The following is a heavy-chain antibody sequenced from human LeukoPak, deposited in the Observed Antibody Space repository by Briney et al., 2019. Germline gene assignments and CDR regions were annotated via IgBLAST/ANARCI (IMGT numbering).Heavy chain of an antibody. J-gene: IGHJ4*02. D-gene: IGHD3-9*01. V-gene: IGHV3-23*01. CDR3: AKGGAYDLLTGSDFDH. CDR2: ISGSGGSS. Sequence: PGGSLRLSCAASEFTFSNYWMHWVRQAPGKGLEWVSSISGSGGSSAYADSVKGRFTISRDSSKNTLYLQMNSLRAEDTAVHYCAKGGAYDLLTGSDFDHWGQGTLVTVSS. CDR1: EFTFSNYW.